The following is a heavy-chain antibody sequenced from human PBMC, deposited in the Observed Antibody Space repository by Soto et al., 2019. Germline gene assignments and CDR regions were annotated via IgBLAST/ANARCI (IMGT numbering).Heavy chain of an antibody. V-gene: IGHV3-23*01. CDR2: ISGSGRST. D-gene: IGHD7-27*01. Sequence: GGSLRLSCAASGFTFSSYAVSWVRQAPGKGLEWVSAISGSGRSTYYEDSVKGRFTISRDNSKNTLYLQMNSLRAEDTAVYYCAKDRGNWAYYFDYWGQGTLVTVSS. CDR3: AKDRGNWAYYFDY. J-gene: IGHJ4*02. CDR1: GFTFSSYA.